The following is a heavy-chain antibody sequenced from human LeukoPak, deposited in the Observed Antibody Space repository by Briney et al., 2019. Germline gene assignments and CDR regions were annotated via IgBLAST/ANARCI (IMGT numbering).Heavy chain of an antibody. J-gene: IGHJ4*02. CDR3: ARHNHNWEEGFHYFDY. CDR1: SGFISSYY. CDR2: IYYSGST. D-gene: IGHD1-1*01. V-gene: IGHV4-39*01. Sequence: SETLSLTCSVSSGFISSYYWGWIRQPPGKGLEWIGSIYYSGSTYYNPSLKSRVTISVDTSKNQFSLKLSSVTAADTAVYYCARHNHNWEEGFHYFDYWGQGTLVTVSS.